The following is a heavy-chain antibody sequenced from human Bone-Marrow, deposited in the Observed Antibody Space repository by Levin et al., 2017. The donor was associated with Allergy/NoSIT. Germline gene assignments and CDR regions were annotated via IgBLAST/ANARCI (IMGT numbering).Heavy chain of an antibody. CDR3: ARTRRGLGNMYYDILTGPMPWFDP. CDR1: GGSISSSSYY. D-gene: IGHD3-9*01. V-gene: IGHV4-39*01. J-gene: IGHJ5*02. CDR2: IYYSGST. Sequence: ASETLSLTCTVSGGSISSSSYYWGWIRQPPGKGLEWIGSIYYSGSTYYNPSLKSRVTISVDTSKNQFSLKLSSVTAADTAVYYCARTRRGLGNMYYDILTGPMPWFDPWGQGTLVTVSS.